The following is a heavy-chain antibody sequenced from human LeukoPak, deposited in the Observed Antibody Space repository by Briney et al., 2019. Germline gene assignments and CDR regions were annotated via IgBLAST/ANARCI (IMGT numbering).Heavy chain of an antibody. D-gene: IGHD2-2*02. CDR2: IIPIFGTA. V-gene: IGHV1-69*13. CDR1: GGTFSSYA. Sequence: ASVKVSCKASGGTFSSYAISWVRQAPGQGLEWMGGIIPIFGTANYAQKFQGRVTITADESTSTAYMELSSLRSEDTAVYYCARDFLRGVPAAIGGYSGSHTPLLDWGQGTLVTVSS. CDR3: ARDFLRGVPAAIGGYSGSHTPLLD. J-gene: IGHJ4*02.